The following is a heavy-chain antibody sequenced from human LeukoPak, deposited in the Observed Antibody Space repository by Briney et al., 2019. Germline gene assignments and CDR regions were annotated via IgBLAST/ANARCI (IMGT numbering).Heavy chain of an antibody. CDR1: GATFFSYA. Sequence: GASVKVSCKASGATFFSYAISWVRQAPGQGLQYLGGGIPNFRRTKYAQKFEGRVTITTDETIASMELRSLTSEDTAVYYCARTGRYSNYDFYYHMDVWGKGTTVIVS. D-gene: IGHD4-11*01. J-gene: IGHJ6*03. CDR2: GIPNFRRT. CDR3: ARTGRYSNYDFYYHMDV. V-gene: IGHV1-69*05.